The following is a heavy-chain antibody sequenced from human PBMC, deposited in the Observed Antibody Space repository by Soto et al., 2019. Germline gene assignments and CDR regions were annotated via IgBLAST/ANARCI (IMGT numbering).Heavy chain of an antibody. CDR3: ARESGGEYTYGSYSYLFHGMDV. CDR1: GDSVSSNSAA. J-gene: IGHJ6*02. D-gene: IGHD5-18*01. V-gene: IGHV6-1*01. CDR2: TYYRSKWYT. Sequence: PSQTLSLTCAISGDSVSSNSAAWNWIRQSPSRGLEWLGRTYYRSKWYTDYPISVKGRITINPDTSKNRFTLQLNSVTPEDTALYYCARESGGEYTYGSYSYLFHGMDVWGQGTTVTVSS.